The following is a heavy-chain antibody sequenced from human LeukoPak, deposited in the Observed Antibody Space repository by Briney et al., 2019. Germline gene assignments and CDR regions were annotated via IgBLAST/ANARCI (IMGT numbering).Heavy chain of an antibody. J-gene: IGHJ6*03. CDR2: IYSDNT. CDR3: VKGYCSSGSCYGGDQHYYMDL. Sequence: HPGGSLRLSCTVSGFTVSSNSMSWVRQAPGKGLEWVSFIYSDNTHYSDSVKGRFTISRDNSKNTLYLQMNSLKSEDTAVYYCVKGYCSSGSCYGGDQHYYMDLWGRGTTVTISS. CDR1: GFTVSSNS. D-gene: IGHD2-15*01. V-gene: IGHV3-66*03.